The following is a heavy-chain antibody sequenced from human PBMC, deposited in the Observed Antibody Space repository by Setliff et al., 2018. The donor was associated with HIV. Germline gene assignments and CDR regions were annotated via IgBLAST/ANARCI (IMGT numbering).Heavy chain of an antibody. Sequence: ASVKVSCKASGYTFTSSDINWVRQATGQGLEWMGWMNPNSGNSGYAQKFQGRVTMTRNTSISTAYMELSSLRSEDTAMYYCARVLRGSSGWYGYYYMDVWGKGTTVTVSS. V-gene: IGHV1-8*02. CDR3: ARVLRGSSGWYGYYYMDV. J-gene: IGHJ6*03. CDR1: GYTFTSSD. CDR2: MNPNSGNS. D-gene: IGHD6-19*01.